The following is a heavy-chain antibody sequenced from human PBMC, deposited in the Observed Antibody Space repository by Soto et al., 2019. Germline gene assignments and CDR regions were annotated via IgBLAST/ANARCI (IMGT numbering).Heavy chain of an antibody. CDR3: ASHTAMVTTDYYYYYGMDV. J-gene: IGHJ6*02. V-gene: IGHV5-51*01. CDR1: GYNFASYW. D-gene: IGHD5-18*01. CDR2: IYPGDSDT. Sequence: PGASLKISCKGSGYNFASYWIGWVRPMPGKGLEWMGIIYPGDSDTIYSPSFHGQATSSVDKSINTAYLQWSSLKASDTAMYYCASHTAMVTTDYYYYYGMDVWGQGTTVTVSS.